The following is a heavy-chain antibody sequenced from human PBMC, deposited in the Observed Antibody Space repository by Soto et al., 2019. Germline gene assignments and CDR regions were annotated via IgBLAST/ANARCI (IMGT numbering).Heavy chain of an antibody. CDR2: IYYSGST. V-gene: IGHV4-59*08. CDR1: GGSISSYY. Sequence: SETLSLTCAVSGGSISSYYWSWIRQPPGKGLEWIGYIYYSGSTNYNPSLKSRVTISVDTSKNQFSLKLSSVTAADTAAYYCARNYGPGYTFDYWGQGTLVTVSS. CDR3: ARNYGPGYTFDY. J-gene: IGHJ4*02. D-gene: IGHD3-10*01.